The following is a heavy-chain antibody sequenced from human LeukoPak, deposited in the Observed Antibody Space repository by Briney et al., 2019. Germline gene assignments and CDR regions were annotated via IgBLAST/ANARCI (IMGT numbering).Heavy chain of an antibody. V-gene: IGHV1-46*02. Sequence: ASVKVSCKASGYTFNSYYMHWVRQAPGQGLEWMGIINPSGDFTSYAQKFQGRVTNTKDTSTSTVYMELSSLRSGDTAVFYCARDAMTSVTTSPYYCDYWGQGTLVTVSS. D-gene: IGHD4-17*01. J-gene: IGHJ4*02. CDR3: ARDAMTSVTTSPYYCDY. CDR1: GYTFNSYY. CDR2: INPSGDFT.